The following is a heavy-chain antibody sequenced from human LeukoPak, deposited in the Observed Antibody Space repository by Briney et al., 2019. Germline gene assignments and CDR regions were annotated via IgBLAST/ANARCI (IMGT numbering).Heavy chain of an antibody. CDR3: AREGSWYGGGLFDY. J-gene: IGHJ4*02. V-gene: IGHV4-59*01. CDR2: IYYSGST. Sequence: SETLSLTCTVSGGSISSYYWSWIRQPPGNGLEWIGYIYYSGSTNYNPSLKSRVTISVDTSKNQFSLKLSSVTAADTAVYYCAREGSWYGGGLFDYWGQGTLVTVSS. D-gene: IGHD6-13*01. CDR1: GGSISSYY.